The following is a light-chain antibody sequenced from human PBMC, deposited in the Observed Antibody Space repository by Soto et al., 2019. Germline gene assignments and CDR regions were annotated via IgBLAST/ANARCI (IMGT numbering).Light chain of an antibody. CDR2: KAS. CDR3: QQYNSYST. J-gene: IGKJ1*01. Sequence: DIQMTQSPSTLSASVGDRVTITCRASQSVSSWLAWYQQKPGKAPKRLIYKASSLESGVPSRFSGSGSVTEFTLTISSLQPDDFATYYCQQYNSYSTFGQGTKVEI. V-gene: IGKV1-5*03. CDR1: QSVSSW.